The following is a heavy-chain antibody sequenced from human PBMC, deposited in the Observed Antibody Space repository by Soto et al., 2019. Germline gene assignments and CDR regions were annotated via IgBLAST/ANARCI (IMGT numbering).Heavy chain of an antibody. V-gene: IGHV3-21*01. Sequence: GGSLRLSCAASGFTFSSYSMNWVRQAPGKGLEWVSSISSSSSYIYYADSVKGRFTISRDNAKNSLYLQMNSLRAEDTAVYYCARDRSIAARNDAFDIWGQGTMVTVSS. CDR1: GFTFSSYS. J-gene: IGHJ3*02. CDR2: ISSSSSYI. CDR3: ARDRSIAARNDAFDI. D-gene: IGHD6-6*01.